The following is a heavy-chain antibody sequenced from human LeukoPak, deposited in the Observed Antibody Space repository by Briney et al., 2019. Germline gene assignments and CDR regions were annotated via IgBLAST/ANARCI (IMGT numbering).Heavy chain of an antibody. D-gene: IGHD3-10*01. CDR1: GFIVSTHY. CDR3: AKRPSGEWGAHFDY. CDR2: LFSGGNK. J-gene: IGHJ4*02. V-gene: IGHV3-53*01. Sequence: GGSLRLSCEVSGFIVSTHYMSWVRQAPGKGLEWVSVLFSGGNKYYSDPVKGRFTISRDTSKNTLYLHMNSLRAEDTAVYDCAKRPSGEWGAHFDYWGQGTLVTVSS.